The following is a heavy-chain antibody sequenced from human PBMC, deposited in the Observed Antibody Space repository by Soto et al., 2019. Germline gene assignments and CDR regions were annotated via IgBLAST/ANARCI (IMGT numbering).Heavy chain of an antibody. CDR3: AHAGYSSGWYWGFDFDY. J-gene: IGHJ4*02. Sequence: QITLKESGPTLVKPTQTLTLTCTFSGFSLSTSGVGVGWIRQPPGKALEWLALIYWDDDKRYSPALKSRLTITKDTSKNQVVLTMTNMDPVDTATYYCAHAGYSSGWYWGFDFDYWGQGTLVTVSS. D-gene: IGHD6-19*01. CDR2: IYWDDDK. CDR1: GFSLSTSGVG. V-gene: IGHV2-5*02.